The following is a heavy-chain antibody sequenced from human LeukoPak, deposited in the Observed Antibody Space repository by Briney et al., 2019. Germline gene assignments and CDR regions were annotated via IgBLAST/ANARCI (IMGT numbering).Heavy chain of an antibody. CDR1: GVSISSYY. J-gene: IGHJ5*02. D-gene: IGHD3-10*01. CDR2: IYYSGSA. CDR3: ARDYYGRFDP. V-gene: IGHV4-59*01. Sequence: SESLSLTCTGSGVSISSYYWSWIRQPPGKGLEWIGYIYYSGSANYNPSLKNRVTLSVDTSKNQFSLKLSSVTAADTAVYYCARDYYGRFDPWGQGTLVTVSS.